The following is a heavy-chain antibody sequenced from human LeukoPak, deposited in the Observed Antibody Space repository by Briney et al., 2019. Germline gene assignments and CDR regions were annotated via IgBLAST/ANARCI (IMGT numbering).Heavy chain of an antibody. CDR1: GFTFSSYW. J-gene: IGHJ6*03. CDR2: INSDGSST. D-gene: IGHD3-10*01. CDR3: ARVITMVRGVIYYYYYMDV. Sequence: GGSLRLSCAASGFTFSSYWMHWVRQAPGKGLVWVSRINSDGSSTSYADSVKGRFTISRDNAKNTLYLQMNSLRAEDTAVYYCARVITMVRGVIYYYYYMDVWGKGTTVTVSS. V-gene: IGHV3-74*01.